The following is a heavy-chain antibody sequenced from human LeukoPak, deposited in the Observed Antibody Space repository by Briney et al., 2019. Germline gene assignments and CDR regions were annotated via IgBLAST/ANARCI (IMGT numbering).Heavy chain of an antibody. CDR2: IYTSGSYI. D-gene: IGHD3-10*01. Sequence: GGSLRLSCTASGFTFTSYGMNWVRQAPGKGLEWVSLIYTSGSYIYYGDSLKGRVTISRDNAKNSLYLQMNGLRAEDTAVYYCARGRSITLLRGVAMSDGFDIWGQGAMVTVSS. J-gene: IGHJ3*02. V-gene: IGHV3-21*01. CDR1: GFTFTSYG. CDR3: ARGRSITLLRGVAMSDGFDI.